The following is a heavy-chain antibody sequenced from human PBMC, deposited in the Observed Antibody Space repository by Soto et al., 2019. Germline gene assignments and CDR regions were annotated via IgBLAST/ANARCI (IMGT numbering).Heavy chain of an antibody. CDR2: IIPIYASP. V-gene: IGHV1-69*06. D-gene: IGHD3-9*01. Sequence: QVQLVQSGAEVKKPGSSVKVSRKASGGTFSSNAISWVRQAPGQGLEWMRGIIPIYASPNYAQNFQGRVTVTADKATSTAYLEFSRLKFADSAIYYCAVTVTGSRSPLAHWGRGTLVIVSS. J-gene: IGHJ4*02. CDR1: GGTFSSNA. CDR3: AVTVTGSRSPLAH.